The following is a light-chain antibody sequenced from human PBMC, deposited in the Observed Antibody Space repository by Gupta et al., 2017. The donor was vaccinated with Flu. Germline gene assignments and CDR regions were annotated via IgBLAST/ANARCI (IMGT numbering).Light chain of an antibody. V-gene: IGLV1-47*01. CDR1: SSNIGSNY. CDR2: RNN. J-gene: IGLJ2*01. CDR3: AAWDDSLSGRNVV. Sequence: QSVLTQPPSASGTPGQRVTNSCSGSSSNIGSNYVYWYQQLPGTAPKLLIYRNNQRPSGVPDRFSGSKSGTSASLAISGLRSEDEADYYCAAWDDSLSGRNVVFGGGTKLTVL.